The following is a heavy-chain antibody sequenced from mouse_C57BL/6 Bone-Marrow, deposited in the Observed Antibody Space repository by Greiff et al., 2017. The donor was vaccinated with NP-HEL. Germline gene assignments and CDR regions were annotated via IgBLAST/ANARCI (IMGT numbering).Heavy chain of an antibody. V-gene: IGHV5-4*01. CDR1: GFTFSSYA. Sequence: EVQWVESGGGLVKPGGSLKLSCAASGFTFSSYAMSWVRQTPEKRLEWVATISDGGSYTYYPDNVKGRFTISRDNAKNNLYLQMSHLKSEDTAMYYCARGLDYWGQGTTLTVSS. CDR3: ARGLDY. J-gene: IGHJ2*01. CDR2: ISDGGSYT.